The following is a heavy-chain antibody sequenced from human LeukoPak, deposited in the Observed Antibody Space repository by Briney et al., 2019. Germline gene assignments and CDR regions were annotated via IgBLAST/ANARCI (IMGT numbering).Heavy chain of an antibody. CDR3: TREVRSAWASFDP. CDR1: GYSISSGYY. Sequence: PSETLSLTCTVSGYSISSGYYGGWIRQPPGKGLEWIGSIHYSARIYYNPSLKSRLTISPDTSKTQFSLKLTSVTAADTAVYYCTREVRSAWASFDPWGQGTLVIVSS. J-gene: IGHJ5*02. D-gene: IGHD1-26*01. V-gene: IGHV4-38-2*02. CDR2: IHYSARI.